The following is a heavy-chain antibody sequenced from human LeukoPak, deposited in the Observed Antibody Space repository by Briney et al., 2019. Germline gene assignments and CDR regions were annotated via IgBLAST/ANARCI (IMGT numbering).Heavy chain of an antibody. J-gene: IGHJ5*02. Sequence: GGSLRLSCAASGFTFSTYYMHWVRQAPGKGLEWVALISYDGGNKYYADSVKGRFTISRDNSKNTLYLQMNSLRAEDTAVYYCAKSRGGYSYRDNWFDRWRQGTPVTDSS. D-gene: IGHD5-18*01. CDR1: GFTFSTYY. CDR3: AKSRGGYSYRDNWFDR. V-gene: IGHV3-30*18. CDR2: ISYDGGNK.